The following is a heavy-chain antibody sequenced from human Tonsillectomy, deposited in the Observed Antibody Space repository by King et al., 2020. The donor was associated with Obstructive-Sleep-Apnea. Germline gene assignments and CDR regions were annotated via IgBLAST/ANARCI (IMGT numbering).Heavy chain of an antibody. Sequence: VQLVESGAEVKKPGSSVKVSCKASGGTFSSYAISWVRQAPGQGLEWMGGIIPILGIANYAQKFQGRVTITADKSTSTAYMELSSLRSEDTAVYYCARVTMVRGVKGCFDLWGRGTLVTVSS. CDR3: ARVTMVRGVKGCFDL. D-gene: IGHD3-10*01. V-gene: IGHV1-69*10. CDR1: GGTFSSYA. J-gene: IGHJ2*01. CDR2: IIPILGIA.